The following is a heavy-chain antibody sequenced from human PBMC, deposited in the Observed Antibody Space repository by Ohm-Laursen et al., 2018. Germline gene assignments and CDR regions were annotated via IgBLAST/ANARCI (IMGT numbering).Heavy chain of an antibody. V-gene: IGHV3-9*01. CDR3: AKGKIAAAGTPFDY. D-gene: IGHD6-13*01. CDR1: GFTFDDYA. J-gene: IGHJ4*02. Sequence: RSLRLSCAASGFTFDDYAMHWVRQAPGKGLEWVSGISWNSGSIGYADSVKGRFTISRDNAKNSLYLQMNSLRAEDTALYYCAKGKIAAAGTPFDYWGQGTLVTVSS. CDR2: ISWNSGSI.